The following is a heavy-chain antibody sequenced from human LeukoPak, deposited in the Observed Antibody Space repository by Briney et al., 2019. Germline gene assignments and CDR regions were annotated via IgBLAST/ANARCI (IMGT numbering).Heavy chain of an antibody. CDR3: ARDSGEYCSGGSCSYFDY. CDR2: ISSSSSYI. V-gene: IGHV3-21*01. Sequence: GGSLRLSCAASGFTFNIYWMHWVRQTPGKGLEWVSSISSSSSYIYYADSVKGRFTISRDNAKKSLYLQMNSLRAEDTAVYYCARDSGEYCSGGSCSYFDYWGQGTLVTVSS. CDR1: GFTFNIYW. J-gene: IGHJ4*02. D-gene: IGHD2-15*01.